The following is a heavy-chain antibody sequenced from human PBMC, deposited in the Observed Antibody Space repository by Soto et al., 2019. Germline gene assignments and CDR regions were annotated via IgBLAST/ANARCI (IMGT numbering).Heavy chain of an antibody. CDR1: GFTFSSYA. V-gene: IGHV3-30-3*01. D-gene: IGHD1-26*01. CDR2: ISYDGSNK. J-gene: IGHJ4*02. CDR3: ARDQRTYSGSYLFDY. Sequence: GGSLRLSCAASGFTFSSYAMHWVRQAPGKGLEWVAVISYDGSNKYYADSVKGRFTISRDNSKNTLYLQMNSLRAEDTAVYYCARDQRTYSGSYLFDYWGQGTLVTVSS.